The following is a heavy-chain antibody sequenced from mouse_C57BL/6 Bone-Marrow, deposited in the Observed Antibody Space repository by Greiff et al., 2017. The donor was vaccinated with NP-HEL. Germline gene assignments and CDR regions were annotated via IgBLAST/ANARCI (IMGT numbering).Heavy chain of an antibody. CDR1: GFTFSSYA. D-gene: IGHD2-4*01. V-gene: IGHV5-4*03. CDR2: ISDGGSYT. Sequence: EVKLVESGGGLVKPGGSLKLSCAASGFTFSSYAMSWVRQTPEKRLEWVATISDGGSYTYYPDNVKGRFTISRDNAKNNLYLQMSHLKSEDTAMYYCARLYDYDVGFADWGQGTLVTVSA. CDR3: ARLYDYDVGFAD. J-gene: IGHJ3*01.